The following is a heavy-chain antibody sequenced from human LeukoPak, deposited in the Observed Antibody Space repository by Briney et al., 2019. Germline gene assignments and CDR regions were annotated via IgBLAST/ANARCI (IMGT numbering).Heavy chain of an antibody. CDR1: GFTFSSYA. J-gene: IGHJ4*02. D-gene: IGHD5-18*01. CDR3: AFRLGYSYGHYFDY. V-gene: IGHV3-23*01. CDR2: ISGSGGST. Sequence: GGSLRLSCAASGFTFSSYAMSWVRQAPGKGLEWVSAISGSGGSTYYADSVKGRFTISRDNSKNTLYLQMNSLRAGDTAVYYCAFRLGYSYGHYFDYWGQGTLVTVSS.